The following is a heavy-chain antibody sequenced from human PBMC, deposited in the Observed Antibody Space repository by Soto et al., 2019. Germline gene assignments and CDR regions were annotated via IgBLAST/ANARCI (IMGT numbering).Heavy chain of an antibody. Sequence: SETLSLTCAVYGGSFSGYYWSWIRQPPGKGLEWIGEINHSGSTNYNPSLKSRVTISVDTSKNQFSLKLSSVTAADTAVYYCARLSKGYCTNGVCHTHYYYYGMDVWGQGTTVTAP. CDR1: GGSFSGYY. CDR2: INHSGST. CDR3: ARLSKGYCTNGVCHTHYYYYGMDV. J-gene: IGHJ6*02. V-gene: IGHV4-34*01. D-gene: IGHD2-8*01.